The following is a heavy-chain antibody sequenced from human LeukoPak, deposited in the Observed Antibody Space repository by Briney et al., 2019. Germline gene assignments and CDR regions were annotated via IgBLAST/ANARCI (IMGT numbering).Heavy chain of an antibody. CDR1: GGSISSSSHY. V-gene: IGHV4-39*01. D-gene: IGHD3-3*01. CDR3: ADSEPGYDFWSGYYRFDY. CDR2: IYYSGGT. J-gene: IGHJ4*02. Sequence: SETLSLTCTVSGGSISSSSHYWGWIRQPPGKGLEWIGSIYYSGGTYYNPSLKSRVTISVDTSKNQFSLKLSSVTAADTAVYYCADSEPGYDFWSGYYRFDYWGQGTLVTVSS.